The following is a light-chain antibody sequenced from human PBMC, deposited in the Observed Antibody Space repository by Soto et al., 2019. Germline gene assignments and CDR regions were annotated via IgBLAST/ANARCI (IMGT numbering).Light chain of an antibody. CDR2: LAS. J-gene: IGKJ2*01. CDR1: QSLLHGNGYNC. CDR3: MQTRETPHT. V-gene: IGKV2-28*01. Sequence: VMTQSPLSLHVTPGEPASISCRSSQSLLHGNGYNCLDWYLQKPGQSPQLLVYLASFRASGVPDRFSGSGSGTDFTLKISRVEAEDVGGYYCMQTRETPHTVGQGTKLEIK.